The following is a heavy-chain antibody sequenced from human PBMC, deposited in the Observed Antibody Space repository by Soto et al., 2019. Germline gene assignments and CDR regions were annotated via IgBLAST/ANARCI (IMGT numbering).Heavy chain of an antibody. CDR3: AKASAAYYYDSSGYYLFDY. D-gene: IGHD3-22*01. V-gene: IGHV3-30*18. J-gene: IGHJ4*02. CDR1: GFTFSSYG. Sequence: QVQLVESGGGVVQPGRSLRLSCAASGFTFSSYGMHWVRQAPGKGLEWVAVISYDGSNKYYADSVKGRFTISRDNSKNTLYLQMNSLRAEDTAVYYCAKASAAYYYDSSGYYLFDYWGQGTLVTVSS. CDR2: ISYDGSNK.